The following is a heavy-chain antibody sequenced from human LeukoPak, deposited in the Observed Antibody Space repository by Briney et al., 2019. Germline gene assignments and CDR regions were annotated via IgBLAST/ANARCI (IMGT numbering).Heavy chain of an antibody. CDR1: GFTVTTYD. D-gene: IGHD4-17*01. CDR2: FSGSGGST. CDR3: AKEIYGDSTGGRFQH. J-gene: IGHJ1*01. V-gene: IGHV3-23*01. Sequence: GGSLRLSCAASGFTVTTYDMSWVRQAPGKGPEWVSGFSGSGGSTYYADSVKGRFTISRDNSKNTLYLQMNSLRAEDTAVYYCAKEIYGDSTGGRFQHWGQGTLVTVSS.